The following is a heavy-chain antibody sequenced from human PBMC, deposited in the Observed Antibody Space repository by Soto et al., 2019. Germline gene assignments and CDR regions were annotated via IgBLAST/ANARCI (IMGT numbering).Heavy chain of an antibody. CDR3: GRGGRGGGSHNYYYGLDV. V-gene: IGHV1-69*13. CDR1: GGTFSIYA. CDR2: IIPISGTA. Sequence: SVKVSCKASGGTFSIYAISWVRQAPGQGLEWMGGIIPISGTANYVQKIQGRVTITEDETTSTAYMELSSLRSEYTAVYYCGRGGRGGGSHNYYYGLDVWGQGTTVSV. J-gene: IGHJ6*02. D-gene: IGHD3-10*01.